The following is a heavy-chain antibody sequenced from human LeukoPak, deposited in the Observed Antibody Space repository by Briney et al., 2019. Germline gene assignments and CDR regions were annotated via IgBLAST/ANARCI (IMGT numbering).Heavy chain of an antibody. CDR3: ARVDIPMAGHAFDI. CDR1: GGSISSGSYY. V-gene: IGHV4-61*02. CDR2: IYTSGST. D-gene: IGHD5-18*01. Sequence: SEALSLTCTVSGGSISSGSYYWRWIRQPAGEGLERIGPIYTSGSTNYNPSLSSRVTILLVTSKNQFSLNLNSVTAADTAVYYCARVDIPMAGHAFDIWGQGTMVTVSS. J-gene: IGHJ3*02.